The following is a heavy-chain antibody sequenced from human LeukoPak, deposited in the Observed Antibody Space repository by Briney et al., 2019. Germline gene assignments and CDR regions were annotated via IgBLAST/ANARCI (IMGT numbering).Heavy chain of an antibody. Sequence: GGSLRLSCAASGLTVNNNHMNWVRRAPGKGLEWVSALYIGGNTYYADSVRGRFTISRDNSKNTLYLQMNSLRAEDTAIYYCMTAAGYNFGQYWGQGTLVTVSS. V-gene: IGHV3-53*01. D-gene: IGHD5-18*01. CDR3: MTAAGYNFGQY. J-gene: IGHJ4*02. CDR1: GLTVNNNH. CDR2: LYIGGNT.